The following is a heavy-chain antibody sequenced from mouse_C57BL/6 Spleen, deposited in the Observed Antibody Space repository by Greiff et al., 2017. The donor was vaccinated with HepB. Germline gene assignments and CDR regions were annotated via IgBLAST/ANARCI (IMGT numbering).Heavy chain of an antibody. CDR1: GYAFSSSW. CDR3: ARENWDGFAY. D-gene: IGHD4-1*01. Sequence: QVQLQQSGPELVKPGASVKISCKASGYAFSSSWMNWVKQRPGQGLEWIGRIYPGDGDTNYNGKFKGKATLTADKSSSTAYMQLSSLTSEDSAVYFCARENWDGFAYWGKGTLVTVAA. V-gene: IGHV1-82*01. J-gene: IGHJ3*01. CDR2: IYPGDGDT.